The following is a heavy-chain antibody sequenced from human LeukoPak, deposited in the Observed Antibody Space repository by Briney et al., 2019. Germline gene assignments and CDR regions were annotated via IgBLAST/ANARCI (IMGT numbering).Heavy chain of an antibody. D-gene: IGHD6-19*01. CDR3: ARDESSGFINY. CDR2: ISSSSSTI. J-gene: IGHJ4*02. V-gene: IGHV3-48*01. CDR1: GFTFSSYS. Sequence: GGSLRLSCAASGFTFSSYSMNWVRQAPGKGLEWVSYISSSSSTIYYADSAKGRFTISRDNAKNSLYLQMNSLRAEDTAVYYCARDESSGFINYWGQGTLVTVSS.